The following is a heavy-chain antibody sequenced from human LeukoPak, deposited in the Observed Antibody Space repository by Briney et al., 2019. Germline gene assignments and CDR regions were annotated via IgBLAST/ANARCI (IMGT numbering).Heavy chain of an antibody. CDR2: IHTSGGT. CDR1: GGSISSSH. V-gene: IGHV4-4*09. Sequence: SETLSLTCTVSGGSISSSHWSWIRQPPGKGLEWIGNIHTSGGTNYSPSLKSRVTISADTSRNQFSLKLSSVTAADTAVYYCARGTSTVVTPNYYYYYCMDVWGKGTTVTVS. D-gene: IGHD4-23*01. CDR3: ARGTSTVVTPNYYYYYCMDV. J-gene: IGHJ6*03.